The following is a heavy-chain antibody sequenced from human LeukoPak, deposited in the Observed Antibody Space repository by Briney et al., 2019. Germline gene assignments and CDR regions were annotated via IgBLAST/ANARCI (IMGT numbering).Heavy chain of an antibody. CDR1: GGSISGYF. CDR2: INHSGST. V-gene: IGHV4-34*01. Sequence: SETLSLTCAVYGGSISGYFWSWIRQPPGKGLEWIGEINHSGSTNYNPSFKSRVTISLDTPKNQFSLEMNSVSAADTAVYYCARFPRVDSTHHWGQGILVTVSS. CDR3: ARFPRVDSTHH. J-gene: IGHJ1*01. D-gene: IGHD3-3*01.